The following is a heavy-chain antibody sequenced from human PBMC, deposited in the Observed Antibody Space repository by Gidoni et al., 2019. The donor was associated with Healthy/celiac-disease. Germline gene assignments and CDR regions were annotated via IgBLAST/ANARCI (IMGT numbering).Heavy chain of an antibody. Sequence: QLVHPGAEVKKPGSSVKVSCKASGGTFSSYAISWVRQAPGQGLEWMGRIIPILGIANYAQKFQGRVTITADKATSTAYMELSSLRSEDTAVYYCAAGIAAAGTYYGMDVWGQGTTVTVSS. J-gene: IGHJ6*02. CDR3: AAGIAAAGTYYGMDV. V-gene: IGHV1-69*04. D-gene: IGHD6-13*01. CDR1: GGTFSSYA. CDR2: IIPILGIA.